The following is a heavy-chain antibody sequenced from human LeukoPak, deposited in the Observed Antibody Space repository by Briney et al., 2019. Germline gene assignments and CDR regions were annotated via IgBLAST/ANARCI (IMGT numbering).Heavy chain of an antibody. CDR2: ISAYNGNT. CDR3: AREPLLSKRTVTTSGGRVFDY. V-gene: IGHV1-18*01. J-gene: IGHJ4*02. D-gene: IGHD4-17*01. CDR1: GYTFTSYG. Sequence: RASVKVSCKASGYTFTSYGISWVRQAPGQGLEWMGWISAYNGNTNYAQKLQGRVTMTTDTSTSTAYMELRSLRSDDTAVYYCAREPLLSKRTVTTSGGRVFDYWGQGTLVTVSS.